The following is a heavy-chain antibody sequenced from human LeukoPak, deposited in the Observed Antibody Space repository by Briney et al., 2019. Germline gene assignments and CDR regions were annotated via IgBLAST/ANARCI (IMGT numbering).Heavy chain of an antibody. CDR2: IRYDGSNK. D-gene: IGHD3-10*01. CDR3: AKAYGYYFDY. CDR1: GFTFSSYG. V-gene: IGHV3-30*02. J-gene: IGHJ4*02. Sequence: GGSLRLSCAASGFTFSSYGMHWVRQAPGKGLEWVAFIRYDGSNKYYADSVKGRFTISRDNSKNTLYLQMNSLRAGDTAVYYCAKAYGYYFDYWGQGTLVTVSS.